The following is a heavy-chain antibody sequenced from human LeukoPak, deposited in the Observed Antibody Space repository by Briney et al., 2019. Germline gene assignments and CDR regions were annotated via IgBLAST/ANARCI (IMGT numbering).Heavy chain of an antibody. CDR2: TKHSGST. V-gene: IGHV4-34*01. J-gene: IGHJ4*02. CDR3: ARASRYYYDSSGSHGDY. CDR1: GGSFSSYY. Sequence: SETLSLTCAVYGGSFSSYYWSCIRQPPGKGLEWIGATKHSGSTNYHPFHKSRVTISVDTSKNQFSLKLSSVTAADTAVYYWARASRYYYDSSGSHGDYWGQGTLVTVSS. D-gene: IGHD3-22*01.